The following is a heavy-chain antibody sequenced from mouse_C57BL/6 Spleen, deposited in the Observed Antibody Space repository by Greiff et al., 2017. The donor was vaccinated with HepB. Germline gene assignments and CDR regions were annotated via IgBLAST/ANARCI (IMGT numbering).Heavy chain of an antibody. J-gene: IGHJ4*01. V-gene: IGHV1-72*01. Sequence: QVQLKQPGAELVKPGASVKLSCKASGYTFTSYWMHWVKQRPGRGLEWIGRIDPNSGGTKYNEKFKSKATLTVDKPASTAYMQLSSLTSEDSEVYYCARPTVAHYYAMDYWGQGTSVTVSS. CDR1: GYTFTSYW. CDR2: IDPNSGGT. CDR3: ARPTVAHYYAMDY. D-gene: IGHD1-1*01.